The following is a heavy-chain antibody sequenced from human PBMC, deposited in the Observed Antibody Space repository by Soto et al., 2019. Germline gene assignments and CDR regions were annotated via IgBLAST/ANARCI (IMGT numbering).Heavy chain of an antibody. V-gene: IGHV3-23*01. CDR3: AQSWVQLSLQDY. CDR2: ISGSGGST. Sequence: CLRLSAAASRFTFSGYAMSWVLQPPGKGLKWVSAISGSGGSTYYADSVKGRFTISRDNSKNTLYLQMNSLRAEDTAVYYCAQSWVQLSLQDYWGQGTLVTVSS. CDR1: RFTFSGYA. D-gene: IGHD5-18*01. J-gene: IGHJ4*02.